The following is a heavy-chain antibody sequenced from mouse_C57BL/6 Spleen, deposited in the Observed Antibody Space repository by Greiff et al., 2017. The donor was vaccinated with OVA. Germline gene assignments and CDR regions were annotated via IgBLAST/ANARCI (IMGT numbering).Heavy chain of an antibody. J-gene: IGHJ4*01. D-gene: IGHD2-3*01. CDR1: GYTFTSYW. CDR2: IDPSDSYT. CDR3: ARVYDSYYYAMDY. Sequence: QVQLQQPGAELVRPGTSVKLSCKASGYTFTSYWMHWVKQRPGQGLEWIGVIDPSDSYTNYNQKFKGKATLTVDTSSSTAYMQLSSLTSEDSAVYYCARVYDSYYYAMDYWGQGTSVTVSS. V-gene: IGHV1-59*01.